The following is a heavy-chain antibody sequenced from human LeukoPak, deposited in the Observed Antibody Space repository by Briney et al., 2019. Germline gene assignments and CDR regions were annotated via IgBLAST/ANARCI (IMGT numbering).Heavy chain of an antibody. CDR2: ISGSGGST. Sequence: PGGSLRLSCAASGFTFSSYAMRWVRQAPGKGLEYVSAISGSGGSTYYADSVKGRFTISRDNSKNTLYLQMNSLRAEDTAVYYCAKDRGTIFGVVITELDPWGQGTLVTVSS. CDR1: GFTFSSYA. D-gene: IGHD3-3*01. CDR3: AKDRGTIFGVVITELDP. V-gene: IGHV3-23*01. J-gene: IGHJ5*02.